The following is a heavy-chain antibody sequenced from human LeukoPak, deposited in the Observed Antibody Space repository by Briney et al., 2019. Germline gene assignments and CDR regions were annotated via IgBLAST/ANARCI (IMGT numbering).Heavy chain of an antibody. D-gene: IGHD2-15*01. V-gene: IGHV3-66*02. CDR3: ARDILGYCSGGSCYDIYYYYGMDV. CDR1: GFTFSNYG. J-gene: IGHJ6*02. Sequence: GGSLRLSCAASGFTFSNYGMNWVRQAPGRGLEWVSVIYAGGSAYYADSVKGRFTISRDNSKNTLYLQMNSLRAEDTAVYYCARDILGYCSGGSCYDIYYYYGMDVWGQGTTVTVSS. CDR2: IYAGGSA.